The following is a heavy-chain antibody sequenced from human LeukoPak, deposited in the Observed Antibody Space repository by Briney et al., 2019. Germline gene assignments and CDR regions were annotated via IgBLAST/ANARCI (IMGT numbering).Heavy chain of an antibody. Sequence: GGSLRLSCAASGFSFSSHSMNWVRQAPGKGLEWVSSISSTSTYIYYADSLKGRFTISRDNARNSLYLQMNSLRAEDTAVYYCARDLTRIAVAGTAYFDYWGQGTLVTVSS. V-gene: IGHV3-21*01. J-gene: IGHJ4*02. CDR1: GFSFSSHS. CDR3: ARDLTRIAVAGTAYFDY. CDR2: ISSTSTYI. D-gene: IGHD6-19*01.